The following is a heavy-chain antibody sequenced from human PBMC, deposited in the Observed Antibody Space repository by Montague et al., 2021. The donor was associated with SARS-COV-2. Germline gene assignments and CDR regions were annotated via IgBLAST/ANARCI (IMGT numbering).Heavy chain of an antibody. CDR3: ARIGIVVVPAAIVTRSYYYYMDV. CDR2: IYYSGST. CDR1: GGSISSGGYY. J-gene: IGHJ6*03. V-gene: IGHV4-31*03. Sequence: TLSLTCTVSGGSISSGGYYWSWIRPHPGQGLDWIGYIYYSGSTYYNLSLKSRVTISVATSKNQFSLTLSSVTAADTAGYYCARIGIVVVPAAIVTRSYYYYMDVWGKGTTVTVSS. D-gene: IGHD2-2*02.